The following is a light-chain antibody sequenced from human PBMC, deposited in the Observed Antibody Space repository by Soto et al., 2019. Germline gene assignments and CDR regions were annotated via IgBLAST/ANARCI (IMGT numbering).Light chain of an antibody. V-gene: IGKV3-11*01. CDR1: QSIRNF. CDR2: DAS. Sequence: EIVLTQSPGTLSLSPLERGSLXWRPSQSIRNFLAWYQQKPGQAPRLLIYDASNRASGIPPRFSGSGSGTDFTLAISGLEPEDLAVYYCQQRYNWPWTFGQGTKVDIK. CDR3: QQRYNWPWT. J-gene: IGKJ1*01.